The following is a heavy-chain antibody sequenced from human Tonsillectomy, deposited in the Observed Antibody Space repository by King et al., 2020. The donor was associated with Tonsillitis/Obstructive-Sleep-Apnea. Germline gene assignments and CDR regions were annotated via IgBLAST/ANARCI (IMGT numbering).Heavy chain of an antibody. D-gene: IGHD6-13*01. CDR2: IYSGGST. CDR1: GFTVSSNY. V-gene: IGHV3-66*01. CDR3: AREGPYSSSWYDCDY. J-gene: IGHJ4*02. Sequence: QLVQSGGGLVQPGGSLRLSCAASGFTVSSNYMSWVRQAPGKGLEWVSVIYSGGSTYYADSVKGRFTIARDNSKNTLYLQMNSERAEETAGYYCAREGPYSSSWYDCDYWGQGTLVTVSS.